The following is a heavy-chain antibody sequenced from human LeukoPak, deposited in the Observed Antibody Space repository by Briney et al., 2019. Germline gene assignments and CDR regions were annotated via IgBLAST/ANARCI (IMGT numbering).Heavy chain of an antibody. Sequence: GGSLRLSCAASGFTFSSYAMHWVRQAPGKGLEWVSIIGYRGGSIYYAYSVQGRFTISRDNSKNTLSLQMNGLRPEDTAVYYCAKSWGYTRPYYNYMDVWGKGTTVTVSS. CDR3: AKSWGYTRPYYNYMDV. D-gene: IGHD3-16*02. J-gene: IGHJ6*03. CDR1: GFTFSSYA. CDR2: IGYRGGSI. V-gene: IGHV3-23*01.